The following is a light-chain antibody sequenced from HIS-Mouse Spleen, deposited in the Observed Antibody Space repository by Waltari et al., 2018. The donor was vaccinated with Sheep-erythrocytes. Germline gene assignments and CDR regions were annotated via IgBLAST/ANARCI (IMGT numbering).Light chain of an antibody. Sequence: QSALTQPASVSGSPGQSITISCTGTSLYFRSHNLVPWYQQHPGKAPKLMIYEGSKRPSGVSNRFSGSKSGNTASLTISGLQAEDEADYYCCSYAGSSTPWVFGGGTKLTVL. CDR1: SLYFRSHNL. J-gene: IGLJ3*02. CDR2: EGS. CDR3: CSYAGSSTPWV. V-gene: IGLV2-23*01.